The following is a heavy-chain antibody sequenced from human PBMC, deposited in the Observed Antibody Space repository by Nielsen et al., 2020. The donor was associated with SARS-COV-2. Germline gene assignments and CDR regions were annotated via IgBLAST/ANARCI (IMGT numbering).Heavy chain of an antibody. J-gene: IGHJ2*01. D-gene: IGHD6-6*01. CDR3: ARHDEGANCLGWGCIAARPRDWYFDL. CDR2: IYYSGST. V-gene: IGHV4-39*01. Sequence: WIRQPPGKGLGWIGSIYYSGSTYYNPSLKSRVTISVDTSKNQFSLKLSSVTAADTAVYYCARHDEGANCLGWGCIAARPRDWYFDLWGRGTLVTVSS.